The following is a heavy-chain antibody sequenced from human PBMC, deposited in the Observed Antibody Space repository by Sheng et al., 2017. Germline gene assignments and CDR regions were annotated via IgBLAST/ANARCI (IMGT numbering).Heavy chain of an antibody. Sequence: QVQLVQSGAEVKKPGASVKVSCKASGYTFTSYDINWVRQATGQGLEWMGWMNPNSGNTGYAQKFQGRVTITRNTSISTAYMELSSLRSEDTAVYYCARGITIFGVVDLGNEWYFDLWGRGTLVTVSS. CDR1: GYTFTSYD. D-gene: IGHD3-3*01. V-gene: IGHV1-8*03. CDR2: MNPNSGNT. J-gene: IGHJ2*01. CDR3: ARGITIFGVVDLGNEWYFDL.